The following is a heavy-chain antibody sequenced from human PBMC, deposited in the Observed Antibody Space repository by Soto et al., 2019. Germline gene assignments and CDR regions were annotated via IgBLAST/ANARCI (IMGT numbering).Heavy chain of an antibody. Sequence: GGSLRLSCAASGFTFSSYGMHWVRQAPSKGLEWVAVISYDGSNKYYADSVKGRFTISRDNSKNTLYLQMNSLRAEDTAVYYCAKDPTPIMITFGGASDAFDIWGQGTMVTVSS. CDR3: AKDPTPIMITFGGASDAFDI. CDR1: GFTFSSYG. J-gene: IGHJ3*02. V-gene: IGHV3-30*18. CDR2: ISYDGSNK. D-gene: IGHD3-16*01.